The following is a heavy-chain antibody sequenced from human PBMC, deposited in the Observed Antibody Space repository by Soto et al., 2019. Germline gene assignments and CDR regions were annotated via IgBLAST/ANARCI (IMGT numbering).Heavy chain of an antibody. D-gene: IGHD2-2*01. J-gene: IGHJ6*02. CDR3: ARDAAGVTSDEGDNGMDV. CDR1: GASMSDYY. Sequence: SETLSLTCTVSGASMSDYYGSWIRQSPGKGLEHIGYLHYSGSANYNPSLKSRVTISMDTSKNQFSLKLSSVTAADTAVYYCARDAAGVTSDEGDNGMDVWGQGTTVTVSS. V-gene: IGHV4-59*12. CDR2: LHYSGSA.